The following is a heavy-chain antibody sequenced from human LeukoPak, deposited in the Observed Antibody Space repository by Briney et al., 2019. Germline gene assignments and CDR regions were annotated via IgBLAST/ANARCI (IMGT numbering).Heavy chain of an antibody. CDR1: GYSLSDLS. J-gene: IGHJ3*02. V-gene: IGHV1-24*01. CDR2: FEPEEGEHGET. D-gene: IGHD1-1*01. CDR3: ATDRLEIYALHI. Sequence: GASVKVSCRVSGYSLSDLSIHWVRHVPGEGLEWMGGFEPEEGEHGETIYAQNFEGRLALTEDTAADTAYMELVSLTSADTAVYYCATDRLEIYALHIWGQGTVVTVSS.